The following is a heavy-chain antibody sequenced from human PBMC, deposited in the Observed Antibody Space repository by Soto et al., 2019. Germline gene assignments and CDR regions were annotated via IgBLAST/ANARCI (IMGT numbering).Heavy chain of an antibody. V-gene: IGHV1-69*12. Sequence: QVQLVQSGAEVKKPGSSVKVSCKASGGTFSSYAISWVRQAPGQGLEWMGGIIPIFGTANYAQKCQGRATIPADAPTSTAYMELSRLRSEDTAVYYCAREAMDVRATPPYSYCIPFWRHGTTVTVSS. D-gene: IGHD1-26*01. J-gene: IGHJ6*02. CDR3: AREAMDVRATPPYSYCIPF. CDR2: IIPIFGTA. CDR1: GGTFSSYA.